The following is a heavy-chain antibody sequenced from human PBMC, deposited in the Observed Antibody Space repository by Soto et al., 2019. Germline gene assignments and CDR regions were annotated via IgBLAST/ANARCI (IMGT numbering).Heavy chain of an antibody. Sequence: GGSLRLSCAASGFTFSSYAMSWVRQAPGKGLEWVSAISGSGGSTYYADSVKGRFTISRDNSKNTLYLQMNSLRAEDTAVYYCAKEGDLGDCSSTSCYFDYWGQGTLVTVSS. V-gene: IGHV3-23*01. CDR2: ISGSGGST. D-gene: IGHD2-2*01. CDR1: GFTFSSYA. J-gene: IGHJ4*02. CDR3: AKEGDLGDCSSTSCYFDY.